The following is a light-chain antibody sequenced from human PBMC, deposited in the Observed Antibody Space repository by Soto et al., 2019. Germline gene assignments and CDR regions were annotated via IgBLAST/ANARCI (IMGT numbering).Light chain of an antibody. Sequence: QAVVTQEPSLTVSPGGTVTLTCGSSTGAVTSGHYPYWFQQKPGQAPRTLVYDTTNKHSWTPARFSGSLLGGKAALTLSGAQPEDEAEYYGLLSYSGAGEVFGGVTKVTVL. CDR1: TGAVTSGHY. J-gene: IGLJ3*02. V-gene: IGLV7-46*01. CDR3: LLSYSGAGEV. CDR2: DTT.